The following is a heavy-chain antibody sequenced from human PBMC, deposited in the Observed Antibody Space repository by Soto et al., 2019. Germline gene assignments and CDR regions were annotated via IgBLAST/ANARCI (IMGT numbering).Heavy chain of an antibody. V-gene: IGHV3-7*01. J-gene: IGHJ4*02. CDR3: AGEGADYSSAWDVDY. Sequence: GGSLRLSCAASGFDFSKYWMTWVRQTAEKGLEWVANIKEDGSEKYYVDSVKGRFTISRDNTKKSLYLQMDSLRAEDAAMYYCAGEGADYSSAWDVDYWGQGTRVTAPQ. CDR2: IKEDGSEK. CDR1: GFDFSKYW. D-gene: IGHD6-19*01.